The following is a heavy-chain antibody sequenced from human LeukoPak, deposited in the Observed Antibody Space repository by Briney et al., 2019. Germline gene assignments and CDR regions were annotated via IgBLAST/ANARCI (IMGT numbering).Heavy chain of an antibody. J-gene: IGHJ4*02. CDR3: AKDLRSYNWNDVPY. CDR2: ISGSGGST. D-gene: IGHD1-20*01. V-gene: IGHV3-23*01. CDR1: GFTFSSYA. Sequence: GGFLRLSCAASGFTFSSYAMSWVRQAPGKGLEWVSAISGSGGSTYYADSVKGRFTISRDNSKNTLYLQMNSLRAEDTAVYYCAKDLRSYNWNDVPYWGQGTLVTVSS.